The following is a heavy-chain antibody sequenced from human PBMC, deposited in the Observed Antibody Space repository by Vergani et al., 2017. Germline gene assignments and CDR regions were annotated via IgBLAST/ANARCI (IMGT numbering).Heavy chain of an antibody. V-gene: IGHV1-8*01. CDR3: ARGYSXCLENYYYYYYMYG. CDR1: GYTFTSND. CDR2: MNPNSGNT. J-gene: IGHJ6*03. D-gene: IGHD6-13*01. Sequence: QVQLVPSGAEVKNPGASSKAYCKASGYTFTSNDINWVRQDTGQGLEWMGWMNPNSGNTGYAQKFQGRVTMTRNTSISTAYMELSSLRSEDTAVYYCARGYSXCLENYYYYYYMYGWGKGTTVTVSS.